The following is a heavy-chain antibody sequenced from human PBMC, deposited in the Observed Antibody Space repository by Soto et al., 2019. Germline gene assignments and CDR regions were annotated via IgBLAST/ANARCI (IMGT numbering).Heavy chain of an antibody. CDR3: AGERIAVALDY. V-gene: IGHV4-61*01. D-gene: IGHD6-19*01. CDR1: GGSVSSGSYY. CDR2: IYYSGST. Sequence: SETLSLTCTVSGGSVSSGSYYWSWIRQPPGKGLEWIGYIYYSGSTNYNPSLKSRVTISVDTSKNQFSLKLSSVTAADTAVYYCAGERIAVALDYWGQGTLVTVSS. J-gene: IGHJ4*02.